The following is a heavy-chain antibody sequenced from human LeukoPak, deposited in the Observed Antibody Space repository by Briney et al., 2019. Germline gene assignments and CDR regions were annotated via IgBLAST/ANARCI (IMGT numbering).Heavy chain of an antibody. V-gene: IGHV1-2*02. J-gene: IGHJ4*02. D-gene: IGHD3-3*01. CDR2: INPNSGGT. Sequence: ASVKVSCKASGYTFTGYYMHWVRQAPGQGLEWMGWINPNSGGTNYAQKFQGRVTMTRDTSISTAYMELSRLRSDDTAVYYCAREVTIFGVVINGYYFDYWGQGTLVTVSS. CDR3: AREVTIFGVVINGYYFDY. CDR1: GYTFTGYY.